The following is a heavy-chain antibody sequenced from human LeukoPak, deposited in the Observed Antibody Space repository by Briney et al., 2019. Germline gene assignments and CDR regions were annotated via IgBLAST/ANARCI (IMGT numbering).Heavy chain of an antibody. Sequence: ASVKVSCKVSGYTLTELSMHWVRQAPGKGLEWMGSFDPEDGETIYALKFQGRVTMTEDTSTDTAYMELSSLRSEDTAIYYCATDLTCSSTSCYVDYWGQGTLVTVSS. V-gene: IGHV1-24*01. CDR3: ATDLTCSSTSCYVDY. J-gene: IGHJ4*02. D-gene: IGHD2-2*01. CDR2: FDPEDGET. CDR1: GYTLTELS.